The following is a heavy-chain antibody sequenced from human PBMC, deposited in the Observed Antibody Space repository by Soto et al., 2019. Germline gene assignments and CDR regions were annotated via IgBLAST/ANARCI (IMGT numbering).Heavy chain of an antibody. J-gene: IGHJ4*02. CDR3: ARGGVRWMVPAYFDH. Sequence: LSLTCAVYGGSFSGYSWSWIRQPPGKGLEWIGEINHSGSTNYNPSLKSRVTISLDTSKNQLSLKLSSATAADRAVYYCARGGVRWMVPAYFDHWGQGTLVTVSS. V-gene: IGHV4-34*01. CDR2: INHSGST. D-gene: IGHD2-15*01. CDR1: GGSFSGYS.